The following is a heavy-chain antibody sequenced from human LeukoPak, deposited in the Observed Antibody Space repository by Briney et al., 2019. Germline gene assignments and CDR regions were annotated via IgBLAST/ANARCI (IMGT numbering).Heavy chain of an antibody. Sequence: ASVKVSCKASGYTSTSYYMHWVRQAPGQGLEWMGIINPSGGSTSYAQKFQGRVTMTRDTSTSTVYMELSSLRSEDTAVYYCARARITSYYYYYGMDVWGQGTTVTVSS. CDR2: INPSGGST. D-gene: IGHD3-3*01. J-gene: IGHJ6*02. CDR3: ARARITSYYYYYGMDV. CDR1: GYTSTSYY. V-gene: IGHV1-46*01.